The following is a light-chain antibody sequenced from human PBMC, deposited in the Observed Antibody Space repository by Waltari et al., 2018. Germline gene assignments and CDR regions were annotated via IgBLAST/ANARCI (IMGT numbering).Light chain of an antibody. J-gene: IGKJ5*01. Sequence: EIVLTQSPATLSLSPGERATLSCRASQSVSTYLARYQHNPGPAPRLLIYDASNRATGIPARFSGSGSGTDFTLTISSLEPDDFAVYYCQQRTNGPPVTFGQGTRLDLK. CDR1: QSVSTY. CDR3: QQRTNGPPVT. V-gene: IGKV3-11*01. CDR2: DAS.